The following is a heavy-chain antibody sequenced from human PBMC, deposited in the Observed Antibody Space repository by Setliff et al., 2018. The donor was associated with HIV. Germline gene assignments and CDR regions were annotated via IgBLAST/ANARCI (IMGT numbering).Heavy chain of an antibody. CDR1: GESFSDHY. Sequence: LSLTCAVYGESFSDHYWTWIRQPPGKGLEWIGEINHSGSTNYNMSLWSRVTISLDASRNQFSLRLTSVTAADTAVYFCARAPEVVGATRLYYYYMDVWGKGTMVTVSS. CDR2: INHSGST. J-gene: IGHJ6*03. D-gene: IGHD1-26*01. CDR3: ARAPEVVGATRLYYYYMDV. V-gene: IGHV4-34*01.